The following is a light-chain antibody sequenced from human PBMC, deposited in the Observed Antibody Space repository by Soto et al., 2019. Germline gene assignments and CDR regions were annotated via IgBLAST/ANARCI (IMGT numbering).Light chain of an antibody. V-gene: IGKV2-24*01. J-gene: IGKJ1*01. Sequence: DIVMTQTPLSSPVTLGQPASISCRSSQSLVDSDGNTHLSWLQQRPGQPPRLLIYKFSNRFSGVPDRFSGSGAGTDFTLKISRVEAEDVGLYYCMQTAQFPRTFGQGTKVEIK. CDR2: KFS. CDR3: MQTAQFPRT. CDR1: QSLVDSDGNTH.